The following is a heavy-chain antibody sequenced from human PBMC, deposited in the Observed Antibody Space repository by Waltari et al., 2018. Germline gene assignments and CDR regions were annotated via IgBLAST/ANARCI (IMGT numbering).Heavy chain of an antibody. Sequence: QVQLQESGPGLVKPSETLSLTCTVSGGSISSYYWSWIRQPPGKGLEWIGYIYYSGSTNYNPSLKSRVTISVDTSKNQFSLKLSSVTAADTAVYYWARDGGIAAAGTFPGSKNYYYYYGMDVWGQGTTVTVSS. J-gene: IGHJ6*02. D-gene: IGHD6-13*01. CDR2: IYYSGST. CDR3: ARDGGIAAAGTFPGSKNYYYYYGMDV. CDR1: GGSISSYY. V-gene: IGHV4-59*01.